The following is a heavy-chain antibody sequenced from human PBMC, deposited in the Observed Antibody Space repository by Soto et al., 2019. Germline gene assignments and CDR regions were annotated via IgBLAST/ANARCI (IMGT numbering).Heavy chain of an antibody. CDR2: IDPSDSQT. D-gene: IGHD3-22*01. V-gene: IGHV5-10-1*01. CDR3: ARQIYDSDTGPNFQYYFDS. Sequence: GESLKISCKGSGYSFAGYWITWVRQKPGKGLGWMGRIDPSDSQTYYSPSFRGHVTISVTKSITTVFLQWSSLRASDTAMYYCARQIYDSDTGPNFQYYFDSWGQGTPVTVSS. J-gene: IGHJ4*02. CDR1: GYSFAGYW.